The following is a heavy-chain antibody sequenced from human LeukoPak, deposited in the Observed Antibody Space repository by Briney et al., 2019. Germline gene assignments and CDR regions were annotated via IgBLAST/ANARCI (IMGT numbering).Heavy chain of an antibody. J-gene: IGHJ4*02. D-gene: IGHD1-1*01. CDR3: ARDQRCAFDY. CDR2: IRTST. V-gene: IGHV3-11*05. Sequence: GGSLRLSCATSGSPFTDSPMNWVRQAPGKGLEWVSNIRTSTEGTNYAIYADSVKGRVTFSRDDAKNTLYLHMHSLRDDDTAVYYCARDQRCAFDYWGRGILVTVSS. CDR1: GSPFTDSP.